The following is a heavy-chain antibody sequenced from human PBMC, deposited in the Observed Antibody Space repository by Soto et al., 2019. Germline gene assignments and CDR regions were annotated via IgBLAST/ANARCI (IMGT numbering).Heavy chain of an antibody. CDR1: GFSLSTNGVG. CDR2: IYWDDDK. V-gene: IGHV2-5*02. CDR3: AHRGVSYYDSSGPPFDF. D-gene: IGHD3-9*01. Sequence: QVTLKESGPTLVKPTQTLTLTCTVSGFSLSTNGVGVAWIRQPPGKALEWLAIIYWDDDKSYSPSLKSRLTITRDTSKNQVVLTLANLDPVDTATYFCAHRGVSYYDSSGPPFDFWGQGALVTVSS. J-gene: IGHJ4*02.